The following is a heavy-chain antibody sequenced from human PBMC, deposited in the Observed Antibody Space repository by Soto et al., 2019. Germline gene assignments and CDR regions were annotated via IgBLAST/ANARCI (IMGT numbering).Heavy chain of an antibody. V-gene: IGHV1-69*04. Sequence: SVKVSCKASGGTFSSYTISWVRQAPGQGLEWMGRIIPILGIANYAQKFQGRVTITADKSTSTAYMELSSLRSEDTAVYYCAREGASRKLSNYYYYYMDVWGKGTTVTVSS. CDR3: AREGASRKLSNYYYYYMDV. CDR1: GGTFSSYT. J-gene: IGHJ6*03. CDR2: IIPILGIA. D-gene: IGHD3-16*01.